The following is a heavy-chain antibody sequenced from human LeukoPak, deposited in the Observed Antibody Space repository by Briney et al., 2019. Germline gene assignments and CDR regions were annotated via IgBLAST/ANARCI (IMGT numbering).Heavy chain of an antibody. D-gene: IGHD5-24*01. CDR1: GFTFSSYG. CDR2: IWSDGSYK. J-gene: IGHJ4*02. V-gene: IGHV3-33*01. CDR3: ARDFSLQLFDY. Sequence: QAGGSLRLSCAASGFTFSSYGFHWVRQAPGKGLEWVAVIWSDGSYKYYADSVKGRFTISRDDSKNTLYLQMNSLRAEDTAVYYCARDFSLQLFDYWGQGTLVTVFS.